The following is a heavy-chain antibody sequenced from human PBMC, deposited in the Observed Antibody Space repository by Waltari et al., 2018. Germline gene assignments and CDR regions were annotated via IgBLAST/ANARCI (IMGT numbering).Heavy chain of an antibody. D-gene: IGHD4-4*01. CDR2: SNPSGCST. Sequence: QVQLVQSGAEVKKPGASVKVSCKASGYTFTRYYIHWVRQAPGQGLEWIGMSNPSGCSTTSAQKVQGSVTMTRDTSTSTVYMEVNSLRCEDTAVYYCARALADYTEVDYWGQGTLVTVSS. CDR3: ARALADYTEVDY. J-gene: IGHJ4*02. V-gene: IGHV1-46*01. CDR1: GYTFTRYY.